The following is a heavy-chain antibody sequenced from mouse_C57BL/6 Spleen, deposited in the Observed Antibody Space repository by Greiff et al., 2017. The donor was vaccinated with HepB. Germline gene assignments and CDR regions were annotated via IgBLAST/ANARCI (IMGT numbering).Heavy chain of an antibody. D-gene: IGHD3-2*02. CDR2: INPNNGGT. CDR3: ASQLRLRWFAY. Sequence: VQLQQSGPELVKPGASVKISCKASGYTFTDYYMNWVKQSHGKSLEWIGDINPNNGGTSYNQKFKGKATLTVDKSSSTAYMELRSLTSEDSAVYYCASQLRLRWFAYWGQGTLVTVSA. J-gene: IGHJ3*01. V-gene: IGHV1-26*01. CDR1: GYTFTDYY.